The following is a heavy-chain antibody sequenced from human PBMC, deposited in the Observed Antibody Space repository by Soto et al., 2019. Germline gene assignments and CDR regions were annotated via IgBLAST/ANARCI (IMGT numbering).Heavy chain of an antibody. Sequence: GASLEHSCPPLGSTFPSSGICCLRHAPGQGLEWMGWISAYNGNTNYAQKLQGRVTMTTDTSTSTAYMELRSLRSDDTAVVDGARGAEWIRLGSYAEAWVQGPLVTVSS. CDR3: ARGAEWIRLGSYAEA. CDR1: GSTFPSSG. D-gene: IGHD5-12*01. CDR2: ISAYNGNT. V-gene: IGHV1-18*01. J-gene: IGHJ1*01.